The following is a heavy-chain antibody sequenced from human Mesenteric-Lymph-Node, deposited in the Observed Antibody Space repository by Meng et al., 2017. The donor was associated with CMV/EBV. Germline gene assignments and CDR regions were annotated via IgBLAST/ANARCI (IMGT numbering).Heavy chain of an antibody. Sequence: GESLKISCAASGFTVSSNFMTWVRQAPGKGLEWVSIIYSGGSTYYADSVRGRFIISRDNPKNTLYPQMNNLRPEDTAVYYCATEMLRGYLDNWGQGTLVTVSS. CDR3: ATEMLRGYLDN. CDR2: IYSGGST. V-gene: IGHV3-66*02. J-gene: IGHJ4*02. CDR1: GFTVSSNF. D-gene: IGHD2-15*01.